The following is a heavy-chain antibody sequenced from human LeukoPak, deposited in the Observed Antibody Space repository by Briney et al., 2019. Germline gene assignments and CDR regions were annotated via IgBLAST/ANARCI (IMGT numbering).Heavy chain of an antibody. CDR1: GFTFSSYS. V-gene: IGHV3-21*01. Sequence: PGGSLRLSCAASGFTFSSYSMNWVRQAPGKGLEWVSSISSSSSYIYYADSVKGRFTISRDNAKNSLYLQMNSLRAEDTAVYYCAREPDDYYDSSGYPWGQGTLVTVSS. D-gene: IGHD3-22*01. CDR2: ISSSSSYI. J-gene: IGHJ5*02. CDR3: AREPDDYYDSSGYP.